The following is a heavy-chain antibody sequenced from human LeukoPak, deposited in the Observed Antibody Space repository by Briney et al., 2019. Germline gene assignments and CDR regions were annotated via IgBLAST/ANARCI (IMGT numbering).Heavy chain of an antibody. CDR3: ARDRCSSTSCSYGMDV. V-gene: IGHV3-11*01. J-gene: IGHJ6*02. D-gene: IGHD2-2*01. CDR2: ISSSGSTI. Sequence: GGSLRLSCVASGFTFSDYYMSWIRQAPGKGLEWVSYISSSGSTIYYADSVKGRFTISRDNAKNSLYLQMNSLRAEDTAVYYCARDRCSSTSCSYGMDVWGQGTTVTVSS. CDR1: GFTFSDYY.